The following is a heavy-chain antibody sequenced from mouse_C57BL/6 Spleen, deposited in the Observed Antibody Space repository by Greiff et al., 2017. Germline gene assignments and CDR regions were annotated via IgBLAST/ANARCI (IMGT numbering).Heavy chain of an antibody. V-gene: IGHV6-3*01. J-gene: IGHJ4*01. CDR1: GFTFSNYW. CDR2: IRLKSDNYAT. D-gene: IGHD1-1*01. Sequence: EVMLVESGGGLVQPGGSMKLSCVASGFTFSNYWMNWVRQSPEKGLEWVAQIRLKSDNYATHYAESVKGRFTISRDDSKSSVYLQMNNLRAEDTGIYYCIYGSSPYYYAMDYWGQGTSVTVSS. CDR3: IYGSSPYYYAMDY.